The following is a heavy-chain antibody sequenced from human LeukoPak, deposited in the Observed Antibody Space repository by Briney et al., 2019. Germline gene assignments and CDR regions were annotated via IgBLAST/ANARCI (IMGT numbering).Heavy chain of an antibody. CDR3: ARLPNSGADLTWFDP. D-gene: IGHD3-10*01. J-gene: IGHJ5*02. CDR2: IYPGDSDT. CDR1: GYRFAYHW. V-gene: IGHV5-51*01. Sequence: GKSLEISCKASGYRFAYHWIAWVRQMPGRGLEWIGIIYPGDSDTRYSPSFEGQVTISADKSIDTAYLQWSSLKASDTAIYYCARLPNSGADLTWFDPWGQGTPVTVSS.